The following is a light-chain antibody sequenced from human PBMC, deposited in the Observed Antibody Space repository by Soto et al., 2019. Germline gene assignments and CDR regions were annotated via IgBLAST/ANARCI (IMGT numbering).Light chain of an antibody. CDR2: GGT. CDR3: SSYTSSSTL. V-gene: IGLV2-14*02. Sequence: QSVLTQPASVSGFPGQSITISCTGTISDVGTYDLVSWYQQHPGKAPKLIIYGGTERPSGISSRFSGSKSGNTASLTISGLQTEDEADYYCSSYTSSSTLFGTGTKLTVL. CDR1: ISDVGTYDL. J-gene: IGLJ1*01.